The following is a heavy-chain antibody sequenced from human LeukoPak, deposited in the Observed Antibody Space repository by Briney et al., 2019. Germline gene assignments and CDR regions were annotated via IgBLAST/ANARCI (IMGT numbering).Heavy chain of an antibody. Sequence: SETLSLTCSVSGGSIGTYYWNWIRQPAGKGLEWIGRIYTSGSTSFNPSLKSRVAMSIDTSKTQFSLNLNSVTAADTAVYYCARTRDASYWYFDYWGQGTLVTVSS. CDR2: IYTSGST. V-gene: IGHV4-4*07. D-gene: IGHD1-26*01. CDR1: GGSIGTYY. J-gene: IGHJ4*02. CDR3: ARTRDASYWYFDY.